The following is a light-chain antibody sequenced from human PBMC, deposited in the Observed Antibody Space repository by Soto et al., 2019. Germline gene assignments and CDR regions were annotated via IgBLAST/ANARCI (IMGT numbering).Light chain of an antibody. V-gene: IGKV1-33*01. CDR3: QQYYNLPLT. CDR1: QDISNY. J-gene: IGKJ4*01. CDR2: DAS. Sequence: DIQMTQYPSSLSASVGDRVTITCQASQDISNYLNWYQQKPGKAPKLLIYDASNLERGVPSRFSGSGSGTDFTFTISSLQPEDIATYYCQQYYNLPLTFGGGTKVDIK.